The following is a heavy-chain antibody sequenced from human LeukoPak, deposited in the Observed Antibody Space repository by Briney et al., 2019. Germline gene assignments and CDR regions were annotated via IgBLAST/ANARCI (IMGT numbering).Heavy chain of an antibody. CDR3: TTDKLRYFDWSGRDY. J-gene: IGHJ4*02. V-gene: IGHV3-15*01. D-gene: IGHD3-9*01. CDR2: IKSKTDGGTT. Sequence: AGGSLRLSCAASGFTFSNAWMSWVRQAQGKGLEWVGRIKSKTDGGTTDYAAPVKGRFTISRDDSKNTLYLQMNSLKTEDTAVYYCTTDKLRYFDWSGRDYWGQGTLVTVSS. CDR1: GFTFSNAW.